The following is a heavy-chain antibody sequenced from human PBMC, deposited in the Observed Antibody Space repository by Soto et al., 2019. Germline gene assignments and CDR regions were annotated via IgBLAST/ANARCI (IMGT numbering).Heavy chain of an antibody. CDR1: GGTLDHYS. D-gene: IGHD1-26*01. Sequence: LRLCGGASGGTLDHYSMSWVRLCAGKGRERVSVINSLFRGSAGSTYYAESVRGRFTISRHNYKNTLYLPMNRLSAEDTAVYFCATKGGGTYEGYYFDYWGQGPRVTVSS. V-gene: IGHV3-23*01. CDR3: ATKGGGTYEGYYFDY. CDR2: INSLFRGSAGST. J-gene: IGHJ4*02.